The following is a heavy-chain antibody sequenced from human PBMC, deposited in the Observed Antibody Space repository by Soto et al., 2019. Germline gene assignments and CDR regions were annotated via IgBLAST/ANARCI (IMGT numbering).Heavy chain of an antibody. V-gene: IGHV3-30-3*01. CDR2: IIYDGSNK. J-gene: IGHJ4*02. CDR3: AAELRNRAYDGRDY. CDR1: GFTFSSYA. Sequence: QVQLVESGGGEVQPGRSLRLSCAASGFTFSSYAMHWVRQAPGKGLEWVAVIIYDGSNKHYADSVQGRFTISRDNSKNTLYLQMNSLRAEDTAVYYCAAELRNRAYDGRDYWGQGTPVTVST. D-gene: IGHD5-12*01.